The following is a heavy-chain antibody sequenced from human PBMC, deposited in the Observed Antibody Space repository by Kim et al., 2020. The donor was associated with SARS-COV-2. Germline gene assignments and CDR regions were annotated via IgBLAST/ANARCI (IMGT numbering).Heavy chain of an antibody. D-gene: IGHD3-10*01. J-gene: IGHJ6*02. CDR3: ARVPRSRTRITMVRGVMNYYCGMDV. V-gene: IGHV1-3*01. CDR2: INSGNGNT. CDR1: GYTFTSYA. Sequence: ASVKVSCKASGYTFTSYAMHWVRQAPGQRLEWMGWINSGNGNTKHSQKFQGRVTITRDTSASTAYMELSSLRSEDTAVYYCARVPRSRTRITMVRGVMNYYCGMDVWGQGTTVTVSS.